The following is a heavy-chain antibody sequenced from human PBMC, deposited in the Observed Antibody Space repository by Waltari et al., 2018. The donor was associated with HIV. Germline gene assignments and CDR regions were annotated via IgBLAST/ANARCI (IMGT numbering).Heavy chain of an antibody. V-gene: IGHV1-18*04. CDR3: ARDHYYGSSGYYSDY. D-gene: IGHD3-22*01. CDR1: GYNFTTYG. Sequence: QVPMVQSGAEFRQPGASVPVSCKASGYNFTTYGITWVRQAPGKGLEGMGWISGDNGDTKYAQKVRGRVTMTTDTSTSTAYLEMGSLRFDDTAVYYCARDHYYGSSGYYSDYWGQGTLVTVSS. J-gene: IGHJ4*02. CDR2: ISGDNGDT.